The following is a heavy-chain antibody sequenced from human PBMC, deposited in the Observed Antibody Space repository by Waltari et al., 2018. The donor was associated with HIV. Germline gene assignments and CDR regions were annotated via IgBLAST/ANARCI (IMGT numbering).Heavy chain of an antibody. Sequence: QVQLQESGPGLVKPSETLSLTCTVPGGSISSYYWSWIRQPPGKGLEWIGYIYYSGSTNYNPSLKSRVTISVDTSKNQFSLKLSSVTAADTAVYYCARGVGATEFDYWGQGTLVTVSS. J-gene: IGHJ4*02. CDR3: ARGVGATEFDY. CDR2: IYYSGST. CDR1: GGSISSYY. V-gene: IGHV4-59*01. D-gene: IGHD1-26*01.